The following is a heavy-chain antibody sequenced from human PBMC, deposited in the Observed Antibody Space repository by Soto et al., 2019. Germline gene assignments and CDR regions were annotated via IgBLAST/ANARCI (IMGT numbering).Heavy chain of an antibody. CDR3: TRAYYYDSSGYYRY. J-gene: IGHJ4*02. D-gene: IGHD3-22*01. Sequence: PGGSLRLSCTASGFTFGDYAMSWFRQAPGKGLEWVGFIRSKAYGGTTEYAASVKGRFTISRDDSESIAYLQMNSLKTEDTAVHYCTRAYYYDSSGYYRYWGQGTLVTVSS. V-gene: IGHV3-49*03. CDR1: GFTFGDYA. CDR2: IRSKAYGGTT.